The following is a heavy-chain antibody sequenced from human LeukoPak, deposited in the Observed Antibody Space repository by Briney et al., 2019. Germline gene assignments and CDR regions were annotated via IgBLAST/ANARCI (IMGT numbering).Heavy chain of an antibody. D-gene: IGHD4-17*01. CDR1: GGTFSSYA. J-gene: IGHJ4*02. V-gene: IGHV1-69*06. CDR3: ASTRGNYYGDFLDY. CDR2: IIPIFGTA. Sequence: ASVKVSCKASGGTFSSYAISWVRQAPGQGLEWMGGIIPIFGTANYAQKFQGRVTITADKSTSTAYMELSRLRSDDTAVYYCASTRGNYYGDFLDYWGQGTLVTVSS.